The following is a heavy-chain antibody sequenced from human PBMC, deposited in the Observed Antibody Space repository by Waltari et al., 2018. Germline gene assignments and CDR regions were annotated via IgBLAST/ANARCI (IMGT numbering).Heavy chain of an antibody. CDR1: GFTFSRYS. Sequence: EVQLVESGGGLVQPGGSLRLSCAASGFTFSRYSMNWVRQAPGKGLEWVSYISSSSSTIYYADSVKGRFTISRDNAKNSLYLQMNSLRAEDTAVYYCARDRSGYYYYYGMDVWGQGTTVTVSS. CDR2: ISSSSSTI. CDR3: ARDRSGYYYYYGMDV. J-gene: IGHJ6*02. V-gene: IGHV3-48*01.